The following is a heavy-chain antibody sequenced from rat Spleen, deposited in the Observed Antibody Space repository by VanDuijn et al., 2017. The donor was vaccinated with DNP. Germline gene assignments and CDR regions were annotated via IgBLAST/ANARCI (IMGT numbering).Heavy chain of an antibody. CDR1: CYSITRNYR. Sequence: EVQLQESGPGLVESSQSLSLTCSVTCYSITRNYRWNWIRQFPGNKLWWMGYVNSADITYYNPSLKRRISITRDKSKNQFFLQVNSVTTQYSATNYSASGPNGYNYFNYGGQGVMVTVSS. J-gene: IGHJ2*01. V-gene: IGHV3-3*01. CDR3: ASGPNGYNYFNY. D-gene: IGHD1-4*01. CDR2: VNSADIT.